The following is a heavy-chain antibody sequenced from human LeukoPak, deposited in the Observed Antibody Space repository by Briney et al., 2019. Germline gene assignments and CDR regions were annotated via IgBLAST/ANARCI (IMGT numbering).Heavy chain of an antibody. CDR3: ASLYYYGSGSYPDY. D-gene: IGHD3-10*01. V-gene: IGHV4-39*01. Sequence: SETLSLSCTVSGGSISVTDHHWAWIRQPPGKGLEWIGSIYYSGTTSYSPSLKSRVTISVDTSKNQFSLKLSSVTAADTAVYYCASLYYYGSGSYPDYWGQGTLVTVSS. CDR1: GGSISVTDHH. J-gene: IGHJ4*02. CDR2: IYYSGTT.